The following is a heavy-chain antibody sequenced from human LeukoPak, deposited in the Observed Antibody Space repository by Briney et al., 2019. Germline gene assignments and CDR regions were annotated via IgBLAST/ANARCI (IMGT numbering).Heavy chain of an antibody. CDR3: ARHGYGASHVFDT. V-gene: IGHV4-4*07. CDR2: IYSSGST. D-gene: IGHD5-18*01. Sequence: SETLSLTCTVSGGSISSYYWSWIRQPAGKGLEWIGRIYSSGSTNYSPSLKSRVTMSVDTSKNQFSLKLSSVTAADTAVYYCARHGYGASHVFDTWGQGTMVTVSS. J-gene: IGHJ3*02. CDR1: GGSISSYY.